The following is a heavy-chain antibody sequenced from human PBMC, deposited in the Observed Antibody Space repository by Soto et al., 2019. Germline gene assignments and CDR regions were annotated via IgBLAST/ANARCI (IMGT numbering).Heavy chain of an antibody. D-gene: IGHD1-1*01. V-gene: IGHV3-23*01. CDR3: AKKRGARDADNQYYFDY. Sequence: GGSLRLSCAASGFTFSSYAMTWVRQAPGKGLEWVSSISDGGGRTYYADSVKGRFTISRDNSENTLYLQLNSLRAEDTAIYYCAKKRGARDADNQYYFDYWGQGTPVTAPQ. J-gene: IGHJ4*02. CDR1: GFTFSSYA. CDR2: ISDGGGRT.